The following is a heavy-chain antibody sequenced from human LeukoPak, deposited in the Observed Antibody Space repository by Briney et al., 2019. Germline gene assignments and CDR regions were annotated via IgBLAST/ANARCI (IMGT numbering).Heavy chain of an antibody. Sequence: GGSLRLSCAASGFTFSSYAMSWVRQAPGKGLECISGFSGSGGSTYYAASVKGRFTISRDNSKNTLYLQMNSLRVEDTAIYYCTRGMLRQPPDYWGQGMLVTVSS. CDR2: FSGSGGST. D-gene: IGHD3-10*02. J-gene: IGHJ4*02. CDR1: GFTFSSYA. CDR3: TRGMLRQPPDY. V-gene: IGHV3-23*01.